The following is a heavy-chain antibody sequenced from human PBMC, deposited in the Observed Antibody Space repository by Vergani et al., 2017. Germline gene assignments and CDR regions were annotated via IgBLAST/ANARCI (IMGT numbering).Heavy chain of an antibody. CDR1: GYSFTSYW. CDR2: IYPAGSDT. V-gene: IGHV5-51*01. Sequence: EVQLVQSGAEVKKPGESLKISCQGSGYSFTSYWIGWVRQMPGKGLEWMGSIYPAGSDTIYSPSFQGQVTISADKSISTTYLQWSSLKASDPAMYYCARLPGRPYSYYAMDVWGQGTTVTVSS. J-gene: IGHJ6*02. D-gene: IGHD3-10*01. CDR3: ARLPGRPYSYYAMDV.